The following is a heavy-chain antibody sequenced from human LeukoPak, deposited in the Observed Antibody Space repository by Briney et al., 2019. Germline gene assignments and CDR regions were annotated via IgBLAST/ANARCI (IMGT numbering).Heavy chain of an antibody. CDR1: GFTFDDYA. Sequence: SLRLSCAASGFTFDDYAMHWVRQAPGKGLEWVSGISWNSGSVGYADSVKGRFTISRDNAKNSLYLQMNSLRAEDTAVYYCARVTHSGGDWRHDYWGQGTLVTVSS. J-gene: IGHJ4*02. CDR2: ISWNSGSV. CDR3: ARVTHSGGDWRHDY. V-gene: IGHV3-9*01. D-gene: IGHD2-21*02.